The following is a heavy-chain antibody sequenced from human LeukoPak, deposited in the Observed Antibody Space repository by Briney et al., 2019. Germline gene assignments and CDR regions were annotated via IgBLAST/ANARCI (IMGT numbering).Heavy chain of an antibody. V-gene: IGHV1-2*02. CDR2: INPNSGDT. Sequence: ASVKVSCKASGCTFTGYYMHWLRQAPGQGLEWVGWINPNSGDTNYAQKFQGRVTVTRDTSISTAYMELSRLRSDDTAVYYCARVGSSGWYVHPTLDYWGQGTLVTVSS. D-gene: IGHD6-19*01. CDR1: GCTFTGYY. CDR3: ARVGSSGWYVHPTLDY. J-gene: IGHJ4*02.